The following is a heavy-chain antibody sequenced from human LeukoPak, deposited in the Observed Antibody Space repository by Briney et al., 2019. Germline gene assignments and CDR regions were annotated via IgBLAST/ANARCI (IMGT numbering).Heavy chain of an antibody. V-gene: IGHV3-9*01. Sequence: GGSLRLSCAASGFTFDDYAMHWVRQAPGKGLEWVAGLTWNSDTIGYADSVKGRFTISRDNAKNSLYLQMNSLRIEDTALYYCAKAPFLRYLDLWGRGTLVTVSS. CDR3: AKAPFLRYLDL. D-gene: IGHD2/OR15-2a*01. CDR1: GFTFDDYA. J-gene: IGHJ2*01. CDR2: LTWNSDTI.